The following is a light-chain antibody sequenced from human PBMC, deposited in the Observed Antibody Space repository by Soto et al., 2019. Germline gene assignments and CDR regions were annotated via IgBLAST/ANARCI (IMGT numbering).Light chain of an antibody. CDR3: QQYGSSPLYT. Sequence: EIVLTQSPGTLSLSPGESAALSCRASQSVTSNYLVWYRQKPGQAPRLLIYGASSRATGIPDRFSGSGSGTDFTLTISRLEPEDFAVYYCQQYGSSPLYTFGQGTKLEIK. CDR2: GAS. J-gene: IGKJ2*01. V-gene: IGKV3-20*01. CDR1: QSVTSNY.